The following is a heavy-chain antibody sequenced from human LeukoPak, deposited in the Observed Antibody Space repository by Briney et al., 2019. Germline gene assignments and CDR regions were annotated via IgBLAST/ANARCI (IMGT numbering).Heavy chain of an antibody. D-gene: IGHD2-15*01. CDR2: IIGDGSST. CDR3: VRDRCGGSCYPYLDQYRYYMDV. J-gene: IGHJ6*03. V-gene: IGHV3-74*01. Sequence: GGSLRLSCAASGFSFSSYWMRWVRHPPGKGLVWVSRIIGDGSSTCYADSVNGRFTISRDNTKNSLYLQMTSLGAEDTALYYCVRDRCGGSCYPYLDQYRYYMDVWGKGTTVTVSS. CDR1: GFSFSSYW.